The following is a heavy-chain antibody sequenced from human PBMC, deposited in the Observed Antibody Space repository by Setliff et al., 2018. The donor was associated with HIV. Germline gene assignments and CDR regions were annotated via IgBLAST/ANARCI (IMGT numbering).Heavy chain of an antibody. J-gene: IGHJ1*01. Sequence: AASVKVSCKASGYTFTGYYIHWVRQAPGQGLEWMGWVNPNNGDTKFPQKFQSRVTMTRDTSISTAYMELSSLRSNDTAVYYCTMSGANAVFREWGQGTLVTVSS. CDR2: VNPNNGDT. CDR3: TMSGANAVFRE. D-gene: IGHD3-10*02. V-gene: IGHV1-2*02. CDR1: GYTFTGYY.